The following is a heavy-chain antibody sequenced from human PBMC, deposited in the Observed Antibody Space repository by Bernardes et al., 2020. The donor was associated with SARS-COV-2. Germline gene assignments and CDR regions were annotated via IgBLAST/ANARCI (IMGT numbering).Heavy chain of an antibody. CDR3: ARQHLGGVTIFGVVTTDRYFDY. CDR1: GGSISSSSYY. D-gene: IGHD3-3*01. Sequence: SETLSLTCTVSGGSISSSSYYWGWIRQPPGNGLEWIGSIYYSGSTYYNPSLKSRVTISVDTSKNQFSLKLSSVTAADTAVYYCARQHLGGVTIFGVVTTDRYFDYWGQGTLVTVSS. V-gene: IGHV4-39*01. CDR2: IYYSGST. J-gene: IGHJ4*02.